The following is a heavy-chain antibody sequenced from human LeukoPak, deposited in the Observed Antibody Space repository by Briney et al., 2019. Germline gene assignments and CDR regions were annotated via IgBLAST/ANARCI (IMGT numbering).Heavy chain of an antibody. Sequence: ASVKVSCKASGYTFTSYAMNWVRQAPGQGLEWMGWINTNTGNPTYAQGFTGRFVFSLDTSVSTAYLQISSLKAEDTAVYYCARGSWEQGEWGLSVFDYWGQGTLVTVSS. J-gene: IGHJ4*02. CDR1: GYTFTSYA. V-gene: IGHV7-4-1*02. CDR3: ARGSWEQGEWGLSVFDY. D-gene: IGHD1-26*01. CDR2: INTNTGNP.